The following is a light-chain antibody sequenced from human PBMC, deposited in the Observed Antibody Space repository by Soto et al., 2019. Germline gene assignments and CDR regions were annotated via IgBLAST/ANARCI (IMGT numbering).Light chain of an antibody. CDR1: YSNVGTNT. J-gene: IGLJ2*01. CDR3: AAWDDSLNSPRML. V-gene: IGLV1-44*01. Sequence: QSVLTQPPSVSATPGQRVTISCSGTYSNVGTNTVAWYQRLPGTAPKLLIYSNNERPSGVPDRFSGSKSGSSASLAISGLQSEDEAEYDCAAWDDSLNSPRMLFGGGTKLTVL. CDR2: SNN.